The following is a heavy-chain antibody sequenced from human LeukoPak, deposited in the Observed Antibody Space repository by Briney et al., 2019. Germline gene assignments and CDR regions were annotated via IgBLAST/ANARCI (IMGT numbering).Heavy chain of an antibody. V-gene: IGHV1-18*01. J-gene: IGHJ4*02. CDR2: ISGNNDNQ. D-gene: IGHD2-2*01. CDR3: ARDGTSTDDY. CDR1: GFAFSFFG. Sequence: ASIKVSCTTSGFAFSFFGISWVRQAPGQGIAWMEWISGNNDNQNYAQKFQGRFPVTTDSSTSTPYMELRNLRFDDTAVYYCARDGTSTDDYWGQGTLVTDSS.